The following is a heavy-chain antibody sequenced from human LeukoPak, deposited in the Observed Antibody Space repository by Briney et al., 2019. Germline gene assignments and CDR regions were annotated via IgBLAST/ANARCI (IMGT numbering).Heavy chain of an antibody. CDR3: AKETPGIVGAV. CDR2: INPSGGST. J-gene: IGHJ4*02. V-gene: IGHV1-46*01. CDR1: GYTFTSYY. D-gene: IGHD1-26*01. Sequence: APVKVSCKASGYTFTSYYMHWVRQAPGQGLEWMGIINPSGGSTSYAQKFQGRVTMTRDTSTSTVYMELSSLRSEDTAVYYCAKETPGIVGAVWGQGTLVTVSS.